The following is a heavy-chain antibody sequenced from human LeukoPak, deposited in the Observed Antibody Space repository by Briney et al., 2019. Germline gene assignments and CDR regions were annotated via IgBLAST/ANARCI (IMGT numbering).Heavy chain of an antibody. CDR1: GGTFSSYA. CDR3: ARDLLYYYGSGSYYYYMDV. J-gene: IGHJ6*03. V-gene: IGHV1-69*06. CDR2: IIPIFGTA. D-gene: IGHD3-10*01. Sequence: PVASVKVSCKASGGTFSSYAISWVRQAPGQGLEWMGGIIPIFGTANYAQKFQGRVTITADKSTSTAYMELSSLRSEDTAVYYCARDLLYYYGSGSYYYYMDVWGKGTTVTVSS.